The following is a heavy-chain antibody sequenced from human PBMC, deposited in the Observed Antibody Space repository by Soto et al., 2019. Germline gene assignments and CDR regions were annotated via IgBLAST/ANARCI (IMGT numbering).Heavy chain of an antibody. CDR2: IGKAGDT. CDR1: GFSFSTYD. V-gene: IGHV3-13*01. Sequence: EVQLVESGGGLVQPGGSLRLACAASGFSFSTYDMHWFRQATGKGLEWVSAIGKAGDTHYLDSVKGRFTISRDNGRSSFFLQMNSLSAGDTAVYYCARDPSGWGLDIWGQGTMVTVSS. CDR3: ARDPSGWGLDI. D-gene: IGHD6-19*01. J-gene: IGHJ3*02.